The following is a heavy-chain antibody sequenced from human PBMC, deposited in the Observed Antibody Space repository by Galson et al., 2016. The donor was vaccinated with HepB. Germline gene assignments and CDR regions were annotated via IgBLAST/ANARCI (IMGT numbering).Heavy chain of an antibody. CDR2: ITYNGDKI. V-gene: IGHV3-9*01. D-gene: IGHD5-18*01. CDR1: GFTFDGCV. Sequence: SLRLSCAASGFTFDGCVMHWVRQAPGKGLEWVSSITYNGDKIAYADSVKGRLTISRDNDRNSLFLQMDSLRPDDTAVYYCGRAQWIPARRAAYFDYWGQGILVTVPS. J-gene: IGHJ4*02. CDR3: GRAQWIPARRAAYFDY.